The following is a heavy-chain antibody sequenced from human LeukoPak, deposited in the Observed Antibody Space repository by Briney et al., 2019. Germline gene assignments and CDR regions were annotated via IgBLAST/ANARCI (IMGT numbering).Heavy chain of an antibody. J-gene: IGHJ4*02. Sequence: GGALRLSCAASGFTFSDTWMHWGRQAPGEGLVWVSRIRSDGSDTRYAESVKGRVTISRDNAKNTLYLQMNSLRAEDTAVYYCARDWFHAIDYWGQGTLVTVSS. CDR1: GFTFSDTW. CDR2: IRSDGSDT. CDR3: ARDWFHAIDY. D-gene: IGHD2/OR15-2a*01. V-gene: IGHV3-74*01.